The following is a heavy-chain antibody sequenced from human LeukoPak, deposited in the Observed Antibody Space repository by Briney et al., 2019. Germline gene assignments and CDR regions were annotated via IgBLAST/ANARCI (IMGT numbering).Heavy chain of an antibody. D-gene: IGHD3-22*01. CDR2: ISTDGGGT. J-gene: IGHJ4*02. Sequence: GGSLRLSCSASGFTFSNCAMHWVRQAPGKGLEYVSAISTDGGGTYYADSVKGRFTISRDNSKDTLFLQMSSLRPEDTAVYYCVKRVAGSRGYDYWGQGTLVTVSS. CDR3: VKRVAGSRGYDY. V-gene: IGHV3-64D*06. CDR1: GFTFSNCA.